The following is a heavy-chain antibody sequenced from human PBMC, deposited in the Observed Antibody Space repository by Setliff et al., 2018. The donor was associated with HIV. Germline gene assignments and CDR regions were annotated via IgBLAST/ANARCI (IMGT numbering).Heavy chain of an antibody. V-gene: IGHV4-4*07. CDR3: ARETNYYGFNGAFDI. CDR2: IYTSGST. CDR1: GYSISSGYY. Sequence: KPSETLSLTCAVSGYSISSGYYWGWIRQSAGKGLEWIGRIYTSGSTNDNPSLKSRITISVDTSNNQFFLKLRSVTAADTAVYYCARETNYYGFNGAFDIWGQGTMVTVSS. D-gene: IGHD3-10*01. J-gene: IGHJ3*02.